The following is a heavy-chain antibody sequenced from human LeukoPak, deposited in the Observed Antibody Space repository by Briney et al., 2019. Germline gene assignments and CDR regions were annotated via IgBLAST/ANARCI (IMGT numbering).Heavy chain of an antibody. CDR3: ARDGGEAFDI. J-gene: IGHJ3*02. CDR2: FHPEDGET. CDR1: GYTVTELS. Sequence: GASVKVSCKVSGYTVTELSMHWVRQSPGKGLEWMGGFHPEDGETIYAQKLQGRVTMTTDTSTSTAYMELRSLRSDDTAVYYCARDGGEAFDIWGQGTMVTVSS. V-gene: IGHV1-24*01. D-gene: IGHD3-16*01.